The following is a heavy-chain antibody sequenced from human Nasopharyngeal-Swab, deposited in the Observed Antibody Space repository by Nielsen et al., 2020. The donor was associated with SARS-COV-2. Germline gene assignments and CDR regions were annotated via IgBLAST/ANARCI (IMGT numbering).Heavy chain of an antibody. CDR3: ARPGLTAALNDAFDL. CDR2: INPNSGGT. D-gene: IGHD6-13*01. CDR1: GYTFTGFY. J-gene: IGHJ3*01. V-gene: IGHV1-2*04. Sequence: ASVTVSCKASGYTFTGFYMHWVRQAPGQGLAWMGWINPNSGGTNYAQKFQDWVTMTRDTSISTVYMELSRLRSDDTAVYYCARPGLTAALNDAFDLWGQGTMVTVSS.